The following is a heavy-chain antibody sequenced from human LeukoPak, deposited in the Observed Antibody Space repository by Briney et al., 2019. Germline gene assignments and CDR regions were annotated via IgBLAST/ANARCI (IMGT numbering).Heavy chain of an antibody. V-gene: IGHV3-53*01. CDR1: GLNVKNNY. D-gene: IGHD3-9*01. CDR2: IYSGGNT. Sequence: GGSLRLSCVTSGLNVKNNYMFWVRQSPVKGLEWVSIIYSGGNTFYADSVKGRFTISRDNSKNTLYLQMTSLIAEDTGVYYCAREFDYGTLPGPYWGPGTLVIVSS. CDR3: AREFDYGTLPGPY. J-gene: IGHJ4*02.